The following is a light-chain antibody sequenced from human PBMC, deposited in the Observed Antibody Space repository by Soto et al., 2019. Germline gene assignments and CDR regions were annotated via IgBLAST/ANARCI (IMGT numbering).Light chain of an antibody. CDR2: GAS. CDR1: QTIRSNY. V-gene: IGKV3-20*01. CDR3: QQYDSSPWT. J-gene: IGKJ1*01. Sequence: ETVLTQSPGTLSLSPGERATLSCRASQTIRSNYLAWYRQTPGQAPRLLIYGASNRATGIADRFSGSGSGTDFTLILSRLEPEDFAVYYCQQYDSSPWTFGQGTKVEIK.